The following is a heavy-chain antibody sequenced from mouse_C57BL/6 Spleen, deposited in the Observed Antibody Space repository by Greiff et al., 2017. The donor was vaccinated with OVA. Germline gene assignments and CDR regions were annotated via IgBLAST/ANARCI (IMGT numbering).Heavy chain of an antibody. CDR3: ARYPYYYGSSYHWYFDV. CDR1: GYAFSSSW. J-gene: IGHJ1*03. Sequence: QVQLQQSGPELVKPGASVKISCKASGYAFSSSWMNWVKQRPGKGLEWIGRIYPGDGDTNYNGKFKGKATLTADKSSSTAYMQLSSLTSEDSAVYFCARYPYYYGSSYHWYFDVWGTGTTVTVSS. D-gene: IGHD1-1*01. CDR2: IYPGDGDT. V-gene: IGHV1-82*01.